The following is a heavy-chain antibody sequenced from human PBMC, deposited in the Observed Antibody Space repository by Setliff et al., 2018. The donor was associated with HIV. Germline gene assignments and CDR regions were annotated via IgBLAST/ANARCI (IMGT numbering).Heavy chain of an antibody. V-gene: IGHV4-59*11. Sequence: PSETLSLTCTVXSGSKLTHDWSVPRQPPGKGLELSGYIYHSGSTNYHPSLKSRXXISVDTSKNQFSLKLISVTAADTAVYYCAKGVAGLQYYYYMDVWGKGTTVTVSS. CDR3: AKGVAGLQYYYYMDV. CDR2: IYHSGST. J-gene: IGHJ6*03. CDR1: SGSKLTHD. D-gene: IGHD6-19*01.